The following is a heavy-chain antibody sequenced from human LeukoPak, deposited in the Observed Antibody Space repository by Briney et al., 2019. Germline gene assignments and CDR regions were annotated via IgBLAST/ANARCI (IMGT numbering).Heavy chain of an antibody. CDR1: GFTFHNYG. D-gene: IGHD6-19*01. CDR2: ISGSGGST. V-gene: IGHV3-23*01. CDR3: ASGVYSSGWYLDY. Sequence: GGSLRLSCAASGFTFHNYGMSWVRQPPGKGLEWVSFISGSGGSTFYADSVKGRFTISRHSSKNTLSLQMNSLRVEDTAIYYCASGVYSSGWYLDYWGQGTLVTVSS. J-gene: IGHJ4*02.